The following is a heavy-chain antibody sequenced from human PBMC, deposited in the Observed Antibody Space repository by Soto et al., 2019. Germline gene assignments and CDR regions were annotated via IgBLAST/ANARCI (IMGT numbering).Heavy chain of an antibody. CDR3: ARDGSSTDYDFMDV. CDR2: IWYDGSNK. J-gene: IGHJ6*03. V-gene: IGHV3-33*01. D-gene: IGHD3-10*01. Sequence: QVQLVESGGGVVQPGRSLRLSCAASGFTFSSYGMHWVRQAPGKGLEWVAVIWYDGSNKYYADSVKGRFTISRDNSKNTLYMQMNSLRAEDTAVYYWARDGSSTDYDFMDVWGQGTTVTVSS. CDR1: GFTFSSYG.